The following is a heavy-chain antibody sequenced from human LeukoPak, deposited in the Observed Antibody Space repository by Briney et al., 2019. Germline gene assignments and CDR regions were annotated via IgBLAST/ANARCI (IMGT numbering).Heavy chain of an antibody. Sequence: GGSLRLSCAASGFTFSSYSMNWVRQAPGKGLEWISYIRFSSSIIYYADSVEGRFTISRDNAKNSLYLQMNSLRAEDTAVYYCARDNGEAYYYYYYMDVWGKGTTVTVSS. J-gene: IGHJ6*03. CDR2: IRFSSSII. V-gene: IGHV3-48*01. D-gene: IGHD2-8*01. CDR3: ARDNGEAYYYYYYMDV. CDR1: GFTFSSYS.